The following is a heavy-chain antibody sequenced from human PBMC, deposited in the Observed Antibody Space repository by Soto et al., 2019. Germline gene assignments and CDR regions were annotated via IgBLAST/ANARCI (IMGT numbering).Heavy chain of an antibody. CDR1: GGSFSGYY. Sequence: SETLCLTCAVDGGSFSGYYWTWIRQPPGTGLEWIGEINHSGSTNYNPSLKSRVTISVDTSKNQFSLKLTSVTAADAAVYYCARDKITGLFDYWGQGTLVTVSS. J-gene: IGHJ4*02. CDR2: INHSGST. V-gene: IGHV4-34*01. D-gene: IGHD2-8*02. CDR3: ARDKITGLFDY.